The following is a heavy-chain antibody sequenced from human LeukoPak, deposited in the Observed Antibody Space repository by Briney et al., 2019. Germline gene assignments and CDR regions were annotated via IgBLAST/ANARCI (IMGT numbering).Heavy chain of an antibody. CDR1: GFTFSSYA. CDR3: AKLKMYYYDSSGYLDY. V-gene: IGHV3-23*01. D-gene: IGHD3-22*01. Sequence: GRSLRLSCAASGFTFSSYAMSWVRQAPGKGLEWVSAISGSGGSTYYADSVKGRFTISRDNSKNTLYLQMNSLRAEDTAVYYCAKLKMYYYDSSGYLDYWGQGTLVTVSS. CDR2: ISGSGGST. J-gene: IGHJ4*02.